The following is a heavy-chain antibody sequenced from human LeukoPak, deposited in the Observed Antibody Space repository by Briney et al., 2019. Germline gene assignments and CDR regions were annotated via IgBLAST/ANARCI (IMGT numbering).Heavy chain of an antibody. Sequence: PGGSLRLSCAASGFTFSNYWMQWVRQAPGKGLVWVSRIISDGSATNYADSVKGRFTISRDNAKNTLYPQMNSLRVEDTAVYYCARDRVPYCSGVSCSVDVWGQGTTVTVAS. CDR1: GFTFSNYW. CDR3: ARDRVPYCSGVSCSVDV. CDR2: IISDGSAT. D-gene: IGHD2-15*01. V-gene: IGHV3-74*01. J-gene: IGHJ6*02.